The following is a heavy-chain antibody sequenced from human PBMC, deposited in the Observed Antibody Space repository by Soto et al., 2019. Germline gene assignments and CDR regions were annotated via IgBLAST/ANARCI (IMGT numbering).Heavy chain of an antibody. V-gene: IGHV3-7*01. CDR2: IKQDGSEK. D-gene: IGHD3-9*01. J-gene: IGHJ3*02. CDR3: ARHWDYDILTGYYMDAFDI. CDR1: GFTFSSYW. Sequence: PGGSLRLSXAASGFTFSSYWMSWVRQAPGKGLEWVANIKQDGSEKYYVDSVKGRFTISRDNAKNSLYLQMNSLRAEDTAVYYCARHWDYDILTGYYMDAFDIWGQGTMVTVSS.